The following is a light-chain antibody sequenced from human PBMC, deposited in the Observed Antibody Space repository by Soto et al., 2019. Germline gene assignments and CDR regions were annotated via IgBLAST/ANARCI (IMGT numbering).Light chain of an antibody. V-gene: IGKV3-20*01. CDR1: QSVSNKY. J-gene: IGKJ2*01. CDR2: GSS. CDR3: QQYGSSPPYT. Sequence: EVVLTQSPGTLSLSPGERATLSCRASQSVSNKYLALYQQKPGQAPRLLIFGSSDRATGIPDRFSGSGSGTDFTLTISRLEPEDFAVYYCQQYGSSPPYTFGQGTKLEIK.